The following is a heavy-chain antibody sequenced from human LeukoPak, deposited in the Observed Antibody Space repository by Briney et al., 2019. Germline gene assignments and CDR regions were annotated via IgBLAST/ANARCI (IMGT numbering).Heavy chain of an antibody. D-gene: IGHD2/OR15-2a*01. Sequence: GGSLRLSCAASGFTFSSNAMRRVRQAPGKGLEWVSALSGSGGSTYYADSVKGRFTSSRDNSKNPLCLKRNGLRAEDTAGYFCAKVTNVTPLYGAFHFWGQGTMVTVSS. J-gene: IGHJ3*01. CDR1: GFTFSSNA. CDR3: AKVTNVTPLYGAFHF. V-gene: IGHV3-23*01. CDR2: LSGSGGST.